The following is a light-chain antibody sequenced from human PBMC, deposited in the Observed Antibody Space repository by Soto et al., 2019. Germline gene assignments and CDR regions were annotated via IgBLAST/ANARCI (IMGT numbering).Light chain of an antibody. CDR2: KAS. J-gene: IGKJ4*01. CDR3: HQYSASHT. Sequence: DIQMTQSPSTLSASVGDRIIITCRASESISSWSAWYQQKPGKAPKLLIYKASTLESGVPSRFSASGSGTEFPITISRLQPDDSATYFCHQYSASHTFGGGTKVEIK. V-gene: IGKV1-5*03. CDR1: ESISSW.